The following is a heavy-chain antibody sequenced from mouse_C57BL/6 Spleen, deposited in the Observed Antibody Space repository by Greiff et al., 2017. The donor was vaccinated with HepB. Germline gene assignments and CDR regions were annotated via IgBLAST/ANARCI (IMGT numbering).Heavy chain of an antibody. D-gene: IGHD2-1*01. Sequence: EVKLQQSGPELVKPGASVKISCKASGYTFTDYYMNWVKQSHGKSLEWIGDINPNNGGTSYNQKFKGKATLTVDKSSSTAYMELRSLTSEDSAVYYCARGYGNWYFDVWGTGTTVTVSS. CDR3: ARGYGNWYFDV. CDR1: GYTFTDYY. J-gene: IGHJ1*03. CDR2: INPNNGGT. V-gene: IGHV1-26*01.